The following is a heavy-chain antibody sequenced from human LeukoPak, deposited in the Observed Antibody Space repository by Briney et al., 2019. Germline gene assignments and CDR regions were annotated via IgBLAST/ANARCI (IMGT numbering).Heavy chain of an antibody. V-gene: IGHV4-39*02. CDR3: ARDPPGIAVAGTSS. D-gene: IGHD6-19*01. CDR1: GGSISSSSYY. Sequence: SETLSLTCTVSGGSISSSSYYWGWIRQPPGKGLEWIGSIYYSGSTYYNPSLKSRVTISVDTSKNQFSLKLSSVTAADTAVYYCARDPPGIAVAGTSSWGQGTLVTVSS. J-gene: IGHJ4*02. CDR2: IYYSGST.